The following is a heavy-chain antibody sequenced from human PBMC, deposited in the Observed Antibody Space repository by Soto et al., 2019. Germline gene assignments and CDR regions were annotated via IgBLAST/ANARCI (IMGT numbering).Heavy chain of an antibody. Sequence: EVQLVESGGGLVQPGGSLRVSCAVSGFTFSNYWMHWVRQAPGQGLVWVSRINRDGSSTSYADSVKGRFTISRDNAKNTLYLQMSSLRDEDTAVYYCAREQGRGNSVYDFDYWGQGSLVTVSS. D-gene: IGHD5-12*01. V-gene: IGHV3-74*01. CDR1: GFTFSNYW. CDR3: AREQGRGNSVYDFDY. CDR2: INRDGSST. J-gene: IGHJ4*02.